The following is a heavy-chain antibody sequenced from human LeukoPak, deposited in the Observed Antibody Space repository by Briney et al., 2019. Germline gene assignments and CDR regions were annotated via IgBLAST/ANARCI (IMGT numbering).Heavy chain of an antibody. CDR3: ARVRGRGDGYSTFDY. J-gene: IGHJ4*02. Sequence: PSETLSLTCTVSGGSICSYYWSCMRQPPGKGREGIGYIYYSGSTNYNPSLKSRVTISVDTSKNQFSLKLSSVTAADTAVYYCARVRGRGDGYSTFDYWGQGTLVTVSS. D-gene: IGHD5-24*01. CDR1: GGSICSYY. CDR2: IYYSGST. V-gene: IGHV4-59*01.